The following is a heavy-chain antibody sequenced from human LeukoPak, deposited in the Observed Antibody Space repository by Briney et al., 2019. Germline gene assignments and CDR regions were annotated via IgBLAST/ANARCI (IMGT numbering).Heavy chain of an antibody. CDR2: IYPGDSDS. J-gene: IGHJ4*02. V-gene: IGHV5-51*01. D-gene: IGHD5-24*01. CDR1: GYSFTSYW. CDR3: ARSRRDGYRDFDY. Sequence: GESLKISCKGSGYSFTSYWIGWVRQTSGKGLEWMGIIYPGDSDSRYSPSFQGQVTISADKSISTAYLQWSSLKASDTAMYYCARSRRDGYRDFDYWGQGTLVTVSS.